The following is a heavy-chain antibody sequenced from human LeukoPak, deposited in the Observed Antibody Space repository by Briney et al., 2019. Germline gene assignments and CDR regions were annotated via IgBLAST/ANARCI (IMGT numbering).Heavy chain of an antibody. CDR3: AKDNYYDSSGYYQY. J-gene: IGHJ4*02. CDR2: IKEDGNEK. V-gene: IGHV3-7*03. D-gene: IGHD3-22*01. CDR1: GFTFSSYG. Sequence: QTGGSLRLSCAASGFTFSSYGMHWVRQAPGKGLEWVANIKEDGNEKYYVDSVKGRFTISRDNAKNSLYLQMNSLRAEDTALYYCAKDNYYDSSGYYQYWGQGTLVTVSS.